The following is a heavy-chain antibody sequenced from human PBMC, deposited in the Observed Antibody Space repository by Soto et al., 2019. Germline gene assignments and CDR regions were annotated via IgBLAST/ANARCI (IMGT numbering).Heavy chain of an antibody. Sequence: EVQLVESGGGLVQPGGSLRLSCAASGFTFSSYSMNWVRQAPGKGLEWVSYISSSSSTIYYADSVKGRFTISRDNAKNSLYLQMNSLRAEDTAVYYCARDLTGIAAAGTGWGQGTLVTVSS. D-gene: IGHD6-13*01. CDR1: GFTFSSYS. V-gene: IGHV3-48*01. CDR2: ISSSSSTI. CDR3: ARDLTGIAAAGTG. J-gene: IGHJ4*02.